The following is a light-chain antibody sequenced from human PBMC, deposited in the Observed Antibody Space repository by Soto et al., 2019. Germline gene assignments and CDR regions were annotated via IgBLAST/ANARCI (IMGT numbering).Light chain of an antibody. V-gene: IGKV1-5*01. J-gene: IGKJ3*01. Sequence: DIQMTQSPSTLSASVGDRVTITCRASQSISNWLAWYQQKPGKAPKLLIYDASSLESGVPSRFSGSGSGTEFTLTISSLQPDDFASYYCQQYNSYLFTFGPGTKVDLK. CDR2: DAS. CDR3: QQYNSYLFT. CDR1: QSISNW.